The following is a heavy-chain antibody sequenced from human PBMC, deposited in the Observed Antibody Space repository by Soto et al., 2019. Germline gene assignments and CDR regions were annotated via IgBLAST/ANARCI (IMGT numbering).Heavy chain of an antibody. V-gene: IGHV6-1*01. Sequence: SQTLSLTCAISGDSFSSNSAAWNWIRQSPSRGLEWLGRTYYRSKWYNDYAVSVKSRITINPDTSKNQFSLQLNSVTPEDTAVYYCARETIVVVPAASHMDVWGKGTTVTVSS. J-gene: IGHJ6*03. CDR2: TYYRSKWYN. D-gene: IGHD2-2*01. CDR1: GDSFSSNSAA. CDR3: ARETIVVVPAASHMDV.